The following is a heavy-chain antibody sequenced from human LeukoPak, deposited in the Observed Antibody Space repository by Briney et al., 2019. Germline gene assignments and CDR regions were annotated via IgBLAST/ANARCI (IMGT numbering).Heavy chain of an antibody. CDR1: GFSFSNYA. Sequence: GGSLRLSCEASGFSFSNYAMDWVRQAPGKGLEWVSTIGASVSNTNYADSVKGRFTISRDNSKNTLSLQMSSLKVEDTAVYYCARRSGGTCDYWGQGTLVTVSS. CDR2: IGASVSNT. D-gene: IGHD1-1*01. J-gene: IGHJ4*02. V-gene: IGHV3-23*01. CDR3: ARRSGGTCDY.